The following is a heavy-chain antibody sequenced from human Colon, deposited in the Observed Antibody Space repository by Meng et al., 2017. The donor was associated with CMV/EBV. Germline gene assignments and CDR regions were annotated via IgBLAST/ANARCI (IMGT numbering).Heavy chain of an antibody. CDR2: IYNTGNT. V-gene: IGHV4-30-4*08. D-gene: IGHD3-10*01. Sequence: SETLSLTCTVSGASISGGDVYWNWLRQSPGKGLEWIGYIYNTGNTFYTPSLKSRVVISLDTSTHQFSLELASATAADTAMYYCARDASAGFGDWGRGILVTVSS. CDR3: ARDASAGFGD. J-gene: IGHJ4*02. CDR1: GASISGGDVY.